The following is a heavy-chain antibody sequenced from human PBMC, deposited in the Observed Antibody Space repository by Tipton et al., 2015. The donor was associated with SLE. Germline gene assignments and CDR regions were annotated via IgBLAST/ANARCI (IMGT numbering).Heavy chain of an antibody. CDR3: ARGSNYYGGPYYYFQMDV. J-gene: IGHJ6*03. V-gene: IGHV1-46*01. Sequence: QLVQSGAEVKKPGASVKVSCKASGYTFTSYGISWVRQAPGQGLEWLGVINPGGGSTSYAQTFQGRVTMTRDTSTSTVYMDLSSLRSEDTAVYYCARGSNYYGGPYYYFQMDVWGKGTTATVSS. CDR1: GYTFTSYG. CDR2: INPGGGST. D-gene: IGHD3-10*01.